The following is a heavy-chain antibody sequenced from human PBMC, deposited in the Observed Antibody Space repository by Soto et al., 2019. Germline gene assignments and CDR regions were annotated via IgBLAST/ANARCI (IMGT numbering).Heavy chain of an antibody. Sequence: SETLSLTCAVYGGSFSGDYWSWIRQPPGKGLEWIGEINHSGSTNYNPSLKSRVTISVDTSKNQFSLKLSSVTAADTAVYYCARSSPYYYDSSGYPHLYYYYGMDVWGQGTTVTVSS. CDR2: INHSGST. J-gene: IGHJ6*02. CDR1: GGSFSGDY. V-gene: IGHV4-34*01. CDR3: ARSSPYYYDSSGYPHLYYYYGMDV. D-gene: IGHD3-22*01.